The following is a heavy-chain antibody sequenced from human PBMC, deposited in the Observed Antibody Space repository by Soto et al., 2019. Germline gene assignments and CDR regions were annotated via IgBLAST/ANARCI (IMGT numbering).Heavy chain of an antibody. J-gene: IGHJ4*02. V-gene: IGHV1-3*05. Sequence: QGQLVQSGAEEKKPGASVKVSCKAPGYTFTSYAMHWVRQAPGQRLERMGWINAGNGNTKYSQKFQGRVTITRDTSASTAYMELSSLRSEDKAVYYCARSFVVGTALDYWGQGTLVTVSS. D-gene: IGHD2-21*02. CDR3: ARSFVVGTALDY. CDR1: GYTFTSYA. CDR2: INAGNGNT.